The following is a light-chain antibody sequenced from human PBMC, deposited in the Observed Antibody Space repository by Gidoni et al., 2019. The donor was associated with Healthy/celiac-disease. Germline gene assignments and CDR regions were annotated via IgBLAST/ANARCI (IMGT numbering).Light chain of an antibody. CDR1: QSISSY. CDR2: AES. CDR3: QQSYSTPHT. V-gene: IGKV1-39*01. Sequence: DIQMTQSPSSLSASVGDRVTITCRASQSISSYLNWYQQKPGKAPKLLIYAESSLQSGVPSRLSGSGSGTDFTLTISSLQPEDFATYYCQQSYSTPHTFGQGTKLEIK. J-gene: IGKJ2*01.